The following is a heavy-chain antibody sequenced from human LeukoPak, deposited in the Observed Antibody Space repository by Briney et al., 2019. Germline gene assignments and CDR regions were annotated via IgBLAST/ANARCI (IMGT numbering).Heavy chain of an antibody. CDR3: ARDRGRYYGSGSYRPGGMDV. D-gene: IGHD3-10*01. J-gene: IGHJ6*04. CDR2: IWYDGSNK. Sequence: GGSLRLSCAASGFTFSSYGMHWVRQAPGKGLEWVAVIWYDGSNKYYADSVKGRFTISRDNSKNMLYLQMNSLRAEDTAVYYCARDRGRYYGSGSYRPGGMDVWGKGTTVTVSS. V-gene: IGHV3-33*01. CDR1: GFTFSSYG.